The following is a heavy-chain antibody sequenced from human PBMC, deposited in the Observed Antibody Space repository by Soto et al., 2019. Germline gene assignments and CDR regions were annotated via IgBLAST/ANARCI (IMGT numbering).Heavy chain of an antibody. CDR3: ARWTVSANNWFDP. J-gene: IGHJ5*02. D-gene: IGHD2-8*01. CDR2: IRQDGGQI. Sequence: GGSLRLSCAASGFTFRKHWITWVRQAPGKGLEWVANIRQDGGQIDYVDSVKGRFTISRDNAKNSLYLQMNSLRAEDTAVYYCARWTVSANNWFDPWGQGTLVTVSS. CDR1: GFTFRKHW. V-gene: IGHV3-7*05.